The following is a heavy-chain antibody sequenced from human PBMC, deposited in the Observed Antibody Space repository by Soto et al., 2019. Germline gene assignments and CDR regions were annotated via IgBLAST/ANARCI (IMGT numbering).Heavy chain of an antibody. CDR1: GYTFTSYA. J-gene: IGHJ4*02. CDR3: ARSRIQLWLEQGYYFDY. V-gene: IGHV1-3*01. Sequence: GASVKVSCKASGYTFTSYAMHWVRQAPGQRLEWMGWINAGNGNTKYSQKFQGRVTITRDTSASTAYMELSSLRSEDTAVYYCARSRIQLWLEQGYYFDYWGQGTLVTVSS. D-gene: IGHD5-18*01. CDR2: INAGNGNT.